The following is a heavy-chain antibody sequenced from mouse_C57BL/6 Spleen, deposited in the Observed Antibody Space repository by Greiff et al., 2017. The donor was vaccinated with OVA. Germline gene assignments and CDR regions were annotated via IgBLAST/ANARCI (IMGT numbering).Heavy chain of an antibody. J-gene: IGHJ3*01. CDR3: TGGTGTTWFAY. D-gene: IGHD4-1*01. CDR2: IRLKSDYYAK. CDR1: GFTFSNYW. Sequence: DVMLVESGGGLVQPGGSMKLSCVASGFTFSNYWMNWVRQSPEKGLEWVAQIRLKSDYYAKHYAESVKGRFTISRDDSKSSVYMQMNNLRAQDTGIYYCTGGTGTTWFAYWGQGTLVTVSA. V-gene: IGHV6-3*01.